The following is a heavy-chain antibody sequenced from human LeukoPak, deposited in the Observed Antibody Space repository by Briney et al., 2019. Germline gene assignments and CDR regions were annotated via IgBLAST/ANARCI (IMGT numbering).Heavy chain of an antibody. Sequence: GGSLRLSCAASGFTFSSYAMSWVRQAPGKGLEWVSAISGSGGSTYYADSVKGRFTISRDNSKNTLYLQMNSLRAEDTAVYYCAKGGIVVVPAAIYPASNWFDPWGQGTLVTVSS. V-gene: IGHV3-23*01. J-gene: IGHJ5*02. CDR2: ISGSGGST. CDR1: GFTFSSYA. CDR3: AKGGIVVVPAAIYPASNWFDP. D-gene: IGHD2-2*01.